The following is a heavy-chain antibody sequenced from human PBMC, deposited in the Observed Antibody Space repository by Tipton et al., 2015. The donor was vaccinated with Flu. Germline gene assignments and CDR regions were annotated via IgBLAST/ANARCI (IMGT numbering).Heavy chain of an antibody. D-gene: IGHD2-21*01. CDR2: IRSKAYGGTT. CDR1: GFTFGDYA. CDR3: TRDVIGGDY. J-gene: IGHJ4*02. V-gene: IGHV3-49*04. Sequence: MQLVQSGGGLVQPGRSLRLSCTASGFTFGDYAMSWVRQAPGKGLEWVGFIRSKAYGGTTEYAASVKGRFTISRDDSKSIAYLQMNSLKTEDTAVYYCTRDVIGGDYWGQGTLVTVSS.